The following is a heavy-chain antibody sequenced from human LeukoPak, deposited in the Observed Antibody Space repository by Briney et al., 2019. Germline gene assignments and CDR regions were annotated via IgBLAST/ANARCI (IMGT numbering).Heavy chain of an antibody. J-gene: IGHJ6*02. V-gene: IGHV3-33*01. Sequence: GGSLRLSCAASGFTFSSYGMHWVRQAPGKGLEWVAVIWYDGSNKYYADFVKGRFTISRDNSKNTLYLQMNSLRAEDTAVYYCARDIGQDYYGMDVWGQGTTVTVSS. CDR2: IWYDGSNK. CDR1: GFTFSSYG. D-gene: IGHD3-16*02. CDR3: ARDIGQDYYGMDV.